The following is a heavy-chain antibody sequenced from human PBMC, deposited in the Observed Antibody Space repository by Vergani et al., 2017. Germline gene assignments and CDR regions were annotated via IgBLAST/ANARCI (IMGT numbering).Heavy chain of an antibody. CDR1: GGSISSYY. CDR3: ARGKYYFDY. CDR2: INYSGST. V-gene: IGHV4-59*01. Sequence: QVQLQESGPGLVKHSETLSLTCTVSGGSISSYYWSWIRQPPGRGVEWIGYINYSGSTNYNTSLKSRVTISVDTSKTQFSLKLSSGTAADTAVYYCARGKYYFDYWGQGTLVTVSS. D-gene: IGHD3-10*01. J-gene: IGHJ4*02.